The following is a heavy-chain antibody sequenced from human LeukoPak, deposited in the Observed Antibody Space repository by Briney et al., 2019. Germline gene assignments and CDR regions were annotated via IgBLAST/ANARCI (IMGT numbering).Heavy chain of an antibody. CDR1: GYTFTGYY. D-gene: IGHD3-10*01. V-gene: IGHV1-2*06. CDR2: INPDSGGP. Sequence: ASVTVSCKASGYTFTGYYIHWMRQAPGQGLEWMGRINPDSGGPNYAHKFQGRVTMTRDTSISTAYMDLSRLTSDDTAVYFCARDRGKVANDYWGQGTLVIVSS. CDR3: ARDRGKVANDY. J-gene: IGHJ4*02.